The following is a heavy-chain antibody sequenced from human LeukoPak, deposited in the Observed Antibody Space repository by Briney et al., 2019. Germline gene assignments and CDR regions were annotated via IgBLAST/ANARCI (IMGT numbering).Heavy chain of an antibody. CDR3: ARAVVIAGFDY. CDR1: GYSISSGYY. V-gene: IGHV4-38-2*01. J-gene: IGHJ4*02. CDR2: IYHSGST. D-gene: IGHD6-13*01. Sequence: SETLSLTXAVSGYSISSGYYWGWIRQPPGKGLEWIGSIYHSGSTYYNPSLKSRVTISVDTSKNQFSLKLSSVTAADTAVYYCARAVVIAGFDYWGQGTLVTVSS.